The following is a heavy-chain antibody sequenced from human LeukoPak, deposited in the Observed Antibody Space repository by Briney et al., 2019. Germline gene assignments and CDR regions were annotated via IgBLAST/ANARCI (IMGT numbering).Heavy chain of an antibody. CDR3: TRRGLYGGAFDI. CDR2: IRSKANSYAT. V-gene: IGHV3-73*01. Sequence: GGSLRLSCAASGFTFSGSAMHWVRQASGKGLEWVGRIRSKANSYATAYAASVKGRFTISRDDSKNTAYLQMNSLKTEDTAVYYCTRRGLYGGAFDIWGQGTMVTVSS. D-gene: IGHD4-23*01. J-gene: IGHJ3*02. CDR1: GFTFSGSA.